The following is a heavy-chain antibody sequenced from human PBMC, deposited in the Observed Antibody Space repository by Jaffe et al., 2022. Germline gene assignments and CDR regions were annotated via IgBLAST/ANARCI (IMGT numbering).Heavy chain of an antibody. CDR2: INHSGST. Sequence: QVQLQQWGAGLLKPSETLSLTCAVYGGSFSGYYWSWIRQPPGKGLEWIGEINHSGSTNYNPSLKSRVTISVDTSKNQFSLKLSSVTAADTAVYYCARGHPPILLWFRELFRKNWFDPWGQGTLVTVSS. V-gene: IGHV4-34*01. CDR3: ARGHPPILLWFRELFRKNWFDP. CDR1: GGSFSGYY. J-gene: IGHJ5*02. D-gene: IGHD3-10*01.